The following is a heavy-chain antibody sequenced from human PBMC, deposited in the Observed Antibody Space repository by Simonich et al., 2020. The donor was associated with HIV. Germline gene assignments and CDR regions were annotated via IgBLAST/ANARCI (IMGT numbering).Heavy chain of an antibody. Sequence: QVRLQQWGAGLLKPSKTLSLTCAVYGGSFSGYYWSWIRQPPGKGLGWIGEIKHSGTTNYNPSRKSRVTISRDTSKNQFSLKLSSVTAADTAIYYCARVIFVTSAGFDYWGQGTLVTVSS. CDR3: ARVIFVTSAGFDY. J-gene: IGHJ4*02. D-gene: IGHD3-3*02. CDR1: GGSFSGYY. CDR2: IKHSGTT. V-gene: IGHV4-34*01.